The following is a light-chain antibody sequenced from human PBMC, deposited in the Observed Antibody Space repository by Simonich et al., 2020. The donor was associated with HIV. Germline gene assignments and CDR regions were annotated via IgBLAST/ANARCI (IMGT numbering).Light chain of an antibody. J-gene: IGKJ2*01. CDR3: QQYNGYSPMYT. CDR1: QSISSW. Sequence: DIQVTQSPSTLSASVGDRVTITCRASQSISSWLAWYQQKPGKAPKLLIYKTSTLESGVPSRFSGSGSGTEFTLTINSLQPDDFATYFCQQYNGYSPMYTFGQGTKLEIK. V-gene: IGKV1-5*03. CDR2: KTS.